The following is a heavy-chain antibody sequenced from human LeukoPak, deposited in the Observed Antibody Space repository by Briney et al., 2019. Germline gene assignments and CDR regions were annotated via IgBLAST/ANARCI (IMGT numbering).Heavy chain of an antibody. Sequence: PSETLSLTSTVSGGSISGSSWFWGWSRQPPGKGLEWIGSVSSGGTTYYNPSLKSRVTISVGTSKTQFSLKLSTVTAADTAIYYCSTYYFDSSGYLTGFDYWGQGTLVTVSS. CDR1: GGSISGSSWF. V-gene: IGHV4-39*01. CDR3: STYYFDSSGYLTGFDY. J-gene: IGHJ4*02. D-gene: IGHD3-22*01. CDR2: VSSGGTT.